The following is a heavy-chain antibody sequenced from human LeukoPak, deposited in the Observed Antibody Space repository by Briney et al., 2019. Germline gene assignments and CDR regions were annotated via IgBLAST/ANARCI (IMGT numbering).Heavy chain of an antibody. CDR3: AKFLPTHIVVANYYFDY. CDR1: GFTFSSYE. Sequence: GGSLRLSCAASGFTFSSYEMNWVRQAPGKGLEWVSYISSSGSTIYYADSVKGRFTISRDNSKNTLYLQMNSLRAEDTAVYYCAKFLPTHIVVANYYFDYWGQGTLVTVSS. V-gene: IGHV3-48*03. D-gene: IGHD2-21*01. CDR2: ISSSGSTI. J-gene: IGHJ4*02.